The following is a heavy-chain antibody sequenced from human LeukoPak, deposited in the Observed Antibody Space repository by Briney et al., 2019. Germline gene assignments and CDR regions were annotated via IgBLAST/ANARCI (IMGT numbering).Heavy chain of an antibody. V-gene: IGHV5-51*01. J-gene: IGHJ4*02. Sequence: GESLKISCKGSGYSFTSYSIGWVRQMPGKGLEWMGIIYPGDSDTRYSPSFQGQVTISADTSTNTAYLQWSSLKASDTAMYYCASSTFNSGTKYYFDYWGQGTLVTVSS. D-gene: IGHD1-26*01. CDR3: ASSTFNSGTKYYFDY. CDR1: GYSFTSYS. CDR2: IYPGDSDT.